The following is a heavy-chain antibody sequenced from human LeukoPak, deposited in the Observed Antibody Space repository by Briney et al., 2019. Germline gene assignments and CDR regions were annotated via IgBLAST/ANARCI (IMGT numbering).Heavy chain of an antibody. V-gene: IGHV3-9*01. D-gene: IGHD3-3*01. CDR3: AKDKTIFGVVHGYFDY. J-gene: IGHJ4*02. CDR2: ISWNSGSK. Sequence: GRSLRLSCAAAGFTFDDYAMPWVRHAPGKCLELVSGISWNSGSKDYADSVKSRFTISRDNAKNSLYLQMNSLRAEDTALYYCAKDKTIFGVVHGYFDYWGQGTLVTVSS. CDR1: GFTFDDYA.